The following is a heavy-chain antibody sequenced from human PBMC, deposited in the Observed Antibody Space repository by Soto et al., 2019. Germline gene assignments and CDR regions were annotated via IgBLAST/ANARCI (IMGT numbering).Heavy chain of an antibody. V-gene: IGHV3-23*01. J-gene: IGHJ4*02. CDR1: GFTFSSYA. CDR2: ISNSGGST. D-gene: IGHD2-15*01. Sequence: GGSLSLSCAASGFTFSSYAMSWVRQAPGKGLEWVSAISNSGGSTYYADSVKGRFTISRDNSKNTLYLQMNSLRAEDTAVYYCAKGTCSGGTCYKLDYWGQGTLVTVSS. CDR3: AKGTCSGGTCYKLDY.